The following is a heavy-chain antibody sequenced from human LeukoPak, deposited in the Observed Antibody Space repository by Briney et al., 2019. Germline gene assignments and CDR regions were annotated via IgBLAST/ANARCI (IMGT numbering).Heavy chain of an antibody. CDR3: ARHYGP. J-gene: IGHJ5*02. V-gene: IGHV4-39*01. CDR1: GGSISNYY. CDR2: IYDSGST. Sequence: PSETLSLTCAVSGGSISNYYWSWIRKPPGKGLEWIGSIYDSGSTYYNPSLKSRVTISVDTSKNQFSLKLNSVTAADTAVYYCARHYGPWGQGTLVTVSS. D-gene: IGHD3-10*01.